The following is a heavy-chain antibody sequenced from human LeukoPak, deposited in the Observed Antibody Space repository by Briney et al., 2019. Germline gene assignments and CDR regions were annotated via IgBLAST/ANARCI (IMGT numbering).Heavy chain of an antibody. D-gene: IGHD6-13*01. Sequence: SETLSLTCTVSGGSISSGDYYWSWIRQPPGKGLEWIGYIYYSGNTNYNPSLKSRVTISVDMSKNQFSLRLSSVTAADTAVYYCARGAAAAGPPYYFDYWGQGTLVTVSS. CDR3: ARGAAAAGPPYYFDY. J-gene: IGHJ4*02. V-gene: IGHV4-61*08. CDR1: GGSISSGDYY. CDR2: IYYSGNT.